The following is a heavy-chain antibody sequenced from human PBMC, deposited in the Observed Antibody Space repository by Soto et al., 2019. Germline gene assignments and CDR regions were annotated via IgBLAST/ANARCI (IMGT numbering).Heavy chain of an antibody. V-gene: IGHV1-69*13. D-gene: IGHD1-7*01. Sequence: SVKVSCKASGGTFSSYAISWVRQAPGQGLEWMGGIIPIFGTANYAQKFQGRVTITADESTSTAYMELSRLRSEDTAVYYCARGPLSWNYEYWGQGTMLTVSS. CDR1: GGTFSSYA. J-gene: IGHJ4*02. CDR3: ARGPLSWNYEY. CDR2: IIPIFGTA.